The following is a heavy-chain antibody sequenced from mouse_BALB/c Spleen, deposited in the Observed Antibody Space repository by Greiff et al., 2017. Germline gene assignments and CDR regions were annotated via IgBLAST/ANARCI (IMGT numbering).Heavy chain of an antibody. J-gene: IGHJ2*01. V-gene: IGHV1S29*02. Sequence: VQLKQSGPELVKPGASVKISCKASGYTFTDYNMHWVKQSHGKSLEWIGYIYPYNGGTGYNQKFKSKATLTVDNSSSTAYMELRSLTSEDSAVYYCASLITTAYFDYWGQGTTLTVAS. D-gene: IGHD1-2*01. CDR3: ASLITTAYFDY. CDR1: GYTFTDYN. CDR2: IYPYNGGT.